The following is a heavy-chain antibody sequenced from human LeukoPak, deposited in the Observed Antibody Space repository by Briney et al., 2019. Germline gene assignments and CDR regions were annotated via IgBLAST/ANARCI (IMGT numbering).Heavy chain of an antibody. CDR3: ARDTSGDYIGAFDL. Sequence: GGSLRLSCTPSGFTFRTYATIWVRQAPGGGLEWVSAIRAGGDTTVYADAVRGRFTISRDNSNHALYLQRNELRADDTAVYYCARDTSGDYIGAFDLWGQGTMVSVSS. D-gene: IGHD4-17*01. CDR1: GFTFRTYA. J-gene: IGHJ3*01. V-gene: IGHV3-23*01. CDR2: IRAGGDTT.